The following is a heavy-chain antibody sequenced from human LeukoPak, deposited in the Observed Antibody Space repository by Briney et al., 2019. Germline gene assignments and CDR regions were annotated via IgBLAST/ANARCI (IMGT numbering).Heavy chain of an antibody. CDR3: ASSPVPAATDYYYYYMDV. CDR1: GFTFSSYG. V-gene: IGHV3-30*02. D-gene: IGHD2-2*01. J-gene: IGHJ6*03. CDR2: IRYEGSNK. Sequence: GGSLRLSCAASGFTFSSYGMHWVRQAPGKGLEWVAFIRYEGSNKYYADSVKGRFTISRDNSKNTLYLQMNSLRAEDTAVYYCASSPVPAATDYYYYYMDVWGKGTTVTVSS.